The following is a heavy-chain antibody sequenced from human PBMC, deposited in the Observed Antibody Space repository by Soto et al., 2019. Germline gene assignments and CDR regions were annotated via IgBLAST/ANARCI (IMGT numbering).Heavy chain of an antibody. J-gene: IGHJ4*02. CDR3: ARHQWELLDC. D-gene: IGHD1-26*01. Sequence: QLQLQESGPGLVKPSETLSLTCTVSGGSISSSSYYWGWIRQPPGKGLEWIGSIYYSGSTYYNPSLKSRVTLSVDTAKNQFSLKLSSVTAADTAVYYCARHQWELLDCWGQGTLVTVSS. V-gene: IGHV4-39*01. CDR2: IYYSGST. CDR1: GGSISSSSYY.